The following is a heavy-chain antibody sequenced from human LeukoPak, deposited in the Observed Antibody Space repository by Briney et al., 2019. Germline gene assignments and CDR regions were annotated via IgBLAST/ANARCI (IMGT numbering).Heavy chain of an antibody. Sequence: GGPLRLSCAASGFTFSAYNMSWIRQAPGKGLEWVSFISSSSSSTNYADSVKGRFTISRDNARNSLYLQMNSLRAEDTAVYYCARVGYCSSTSCYDAGWFDPWGQGTLVTVSS. V-gene: IGHV3-11*06. CDR2: ISSSSSST. CDR3: ARVGYCSSTSCYDAGWFDP. CDR1: GFTFSAYN. J-gene: IGHJ5*02. D-gene: IGHD2-2*01.